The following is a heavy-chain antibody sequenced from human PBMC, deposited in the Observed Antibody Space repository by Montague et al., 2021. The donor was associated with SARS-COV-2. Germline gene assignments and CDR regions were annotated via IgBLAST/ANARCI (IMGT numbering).Heavy chain of an antibody. CDR3: ARQGLGFCNGGSCFSTLAX. CDR1: GDSMSSDRYY. J-gene: IGHJ4*01. V-gene: IGHV4-39*01. CDR2: IFSAGDT. Sequence: SETLSLTSSVSGDSMSSDRYYWGWIRQPPGKGLEWITCIFSAGDTYYNPSLKSRVTISLDTSKNQFSLNLDSVTAADTAVYYCARQGLGFCNGGSCFSTLAXWGHGILVTVSS. D-gene: IGHD2-15*01.